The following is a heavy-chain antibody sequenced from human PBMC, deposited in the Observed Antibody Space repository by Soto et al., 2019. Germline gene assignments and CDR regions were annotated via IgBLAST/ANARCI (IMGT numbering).Heavy chain of an antibody. Sequence: SETLSLTCTVSGGSISSHYWSWIRQPPGKGLEWIGDMYHIGTTDYNPSLKSRVTISLHTSKKQFSLNLSSVTAADTAVYYCAREEYNSGWYYWGQGILVTVSS. CDR3: AREEYNSGWYY. D-gene: IGHD6-19*01. J-gene: IGHJ4*02. CDR2: MYHIGTT. V-gene: IGHV4-59*11. CDR1: GGSISSHY.